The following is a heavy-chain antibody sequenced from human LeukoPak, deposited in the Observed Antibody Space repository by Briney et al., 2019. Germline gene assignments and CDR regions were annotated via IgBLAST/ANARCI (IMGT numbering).Heavy chain of an antibody. Sequence: GGSLRLSCAASGFTFSSYGMHWVRQAPGKGLEWVAVISYDGSNKYYADSVKGPFTISRDNSKNTLYLQMNSLRAEDTAVYYCAKGASSGLDYWGQGTLVTVSS. J-gene: IGHJ4*02. CDR1: GFTFSSYG. CDR2: ISYDGSNK. CDR3: AKGASSGLDY. D-gene: IGHD6-25*01. V-gene: IGHV3-30*18.